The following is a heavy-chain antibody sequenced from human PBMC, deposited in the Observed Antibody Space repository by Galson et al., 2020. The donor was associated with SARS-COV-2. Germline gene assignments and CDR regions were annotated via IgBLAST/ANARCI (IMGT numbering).Heavy chain of an antibody. Sequence: GGSMRLSCAASGFTFSSYAMHWVRQAPGKGLEYVLAISSNGGSTYYANSVKGRFTISRDNSKNTLYLQMGSLRAEDMAVYYCARDLKRVQYYDILTGYLGADYYYYGMDVWGQGTTVTVSS. V-gene: IGHV3-64*01. CDR2: ISSNGGST. CDR1: GFTFSSYA. CDR3: ARDLKRVQYYDILTGYLGADYYYYGMDV. J-gene: IGHJ6*02. D-gene: IGHD3-9*01.